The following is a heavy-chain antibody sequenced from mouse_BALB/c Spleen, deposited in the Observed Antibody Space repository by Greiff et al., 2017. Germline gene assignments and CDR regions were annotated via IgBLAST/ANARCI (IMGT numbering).Heavy chain of an antibody. CDR2: IWAGGST. V-gene: IGHV2-9*02. CDR1: GFSLTSYG. CDR3: ARDGDGYYESWFAY. J-gene: IGHJ3*01. Sequence: VKLMESGPGLVAPSQSLSITCTVSGFSLTSYGVHWVRQPPGKGLEWLGVIWAGGSTNYNSALMSRLSISKDNSKSQVFLKMNSLQTDDTAMYYCARDGDGYYESWFAYWGQGTLVTVSA. D-gene: IGHD2-3*01.